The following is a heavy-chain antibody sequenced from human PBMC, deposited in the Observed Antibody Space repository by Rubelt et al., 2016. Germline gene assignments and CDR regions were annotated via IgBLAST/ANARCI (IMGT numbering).Heavy chain of an antibody. Sequence: LGGMGRINPNSGGTNYAQKFQGRVTMTRDTSISTAYMEPSRLRSDDTAVYYCASVGARRFDYWGQGTLVTVSS. V-gene: IGHV1-2*06. CDR2: INPNSGGT. CDR3: ASVGARRFDY. D-gene: IGHD1-26*01. J-gene: IGHJ4*02.